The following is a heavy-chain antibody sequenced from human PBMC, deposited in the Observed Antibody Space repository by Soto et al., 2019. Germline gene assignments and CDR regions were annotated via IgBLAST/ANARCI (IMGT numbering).Heavy chain of an antibody. CDR3: AHRGGAAVGLYYFDY. CDR2: IYWHDDK. J-gene: IGHJ4*02. CDR1: GFSLRATGVG. D-gene: IGHD6-13*01. Sequence: SGPTLVNPPQTLTLTCTFSGFSLRATGVGVGWIRQPPGKALGWLALIYWHDDKRYSPSLKSRLTITKDTSKNQVVLTMTNMDPVDTATYYCAHRGGAAVGLYYFDYWGQGTLVTVSS. V-gene: IGHV2-5*01.